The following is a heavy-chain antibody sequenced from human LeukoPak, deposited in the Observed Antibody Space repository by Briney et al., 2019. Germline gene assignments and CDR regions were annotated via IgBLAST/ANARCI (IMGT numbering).Heavy chain of an antibody. V-gene: IGHV4-34*01. CDR3: ARDHCSSTSCGPRWFDP. CDR1: GGSFSGYY. CDR2: INHSGSA. D-gene: IGHD2-2*01. J-gene: IGHJ5*02. Sequence: SETLSLTCAVYGGSFSGYYWSWIRQPPGKGLEWIGEINHSGSANYNPSLKSRVTISVDTSKNQFSLKLSSVTAADTAVYYCARDHCSSTSCGPRWFDPWGQGTLVTVSS.